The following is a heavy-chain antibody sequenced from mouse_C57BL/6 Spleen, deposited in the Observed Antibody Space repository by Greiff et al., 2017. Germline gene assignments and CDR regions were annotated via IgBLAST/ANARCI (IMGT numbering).Heavy chain of an antibody. V-gene: IGHV1-82*01. CDR1: GYAFSSSW. CDR2: IYPGDGDT. Sequence: VMLVESGPELVKPGASVKISCKASGYAFSSSWMNWVKQRPGKGLEWIGRIYPGDGDTNYNGKFKGKATLTADKSSSTAYMQLSSLTSEDSAVYFCAQLGYYAMDYWGQGTSVTVSS. J-gene: IGHJ4*01. D-gene: IGHD4-1*02. CDR3: AQLGYYAMDY.